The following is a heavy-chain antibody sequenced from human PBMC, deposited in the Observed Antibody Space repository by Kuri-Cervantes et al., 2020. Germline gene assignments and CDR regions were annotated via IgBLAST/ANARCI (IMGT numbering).Heavy chain of an antibody. CDR3: AKVGSSSWHTYYFDY. D-gene: IGHD6-13*01. J-gene: IGHJ4*02. CDR2: ISYDGSNK. V-gene: IGHV3-30*04. Sequence: GESLKISCAASGFTFSTYAMHWVRQAPGKGLEWVALISYDGSNKYYADSVKGRFTISRDNSKNTLYLQMNSLRAEDTAVYYCAKVGSSSWHTYYFDYWGQGTRVTVSS. CDR1: GFTFSTYA.